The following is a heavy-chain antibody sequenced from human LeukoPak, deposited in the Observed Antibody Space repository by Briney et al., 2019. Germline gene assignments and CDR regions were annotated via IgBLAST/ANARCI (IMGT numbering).Heavy chain of an antibody. CDR3: ARDQRGKYIVATITFDY. Sequence: GASVKVSCKASGYTFTGYYMHWVRQAPGQGLEWMGWINPNSGGTNYAQKFQGRVTMTRDTSISIAYMELSRLRSDDTAVYYCARDQRGKYIVATITFDYWGQGTLVTVSS. J-gene: IGHJ4*02. CDR1: GYTFTGYY. CDR2: INPNSGGT. D-gene: IGHD5-12*01. V-gene: IGHV1-2*02.